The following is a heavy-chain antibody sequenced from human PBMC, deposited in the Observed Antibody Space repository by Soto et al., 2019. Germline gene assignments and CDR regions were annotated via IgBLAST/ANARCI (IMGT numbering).Heavy chain of an antibody. Sequence: GGSLRLSCAASGFTFSIYGMHWFRQAPGKGLEWVAVIWYDGSNKYYADSVKGRFTISRDNSKNTLYLQMNSLRAEDTAVYYCARDSGYDKEYNWFDPWGQGTLVTVSS. CDR2: IWYDGSNK. CDR3: ARDSGYDKEYNWFDP. J-gene: IGHJ5*02. V-gene: IGHV3-33*01. D-gene: IGHD5-12*01. CDR1: GFTFSIYG.